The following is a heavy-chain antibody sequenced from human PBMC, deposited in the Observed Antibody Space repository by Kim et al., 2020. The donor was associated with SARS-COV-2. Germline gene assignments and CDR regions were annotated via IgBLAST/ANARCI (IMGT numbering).Heavy chain of an antibody. Sequence: DSVKGRFTISRDKAKNSLYMQMNSLRGEDTAFYFCAKGGFGVTENNWFDPWGQGTLVTVSS. CDR3: AKGGFGVTENNWFDP. J-gene: IGHJ5*02. V-gene: IGHV3-9*01. D-gene: IGHD2-21*02.